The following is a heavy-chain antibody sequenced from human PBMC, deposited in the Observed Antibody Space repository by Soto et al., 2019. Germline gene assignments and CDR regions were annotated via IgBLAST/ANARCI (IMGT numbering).Heavy chain of an antibody. CDR3: ARTDAYNLSFFDS. V-gene: IGHV4-31*03. D-gene: IGHD1-1*01. J-gene: IGHJ4*02. CDR1: GDSVNSAY. CDR2: IYHTGRT. Sequence: QVQLQEMGPGLVKPSQTLTITCTVSGDSVNSAYWSWIRQLPGKGLEWMGNIYHTGRTFYNPSLKSRVAISIDTSKPLFSLKMRSVTAADTAVYYCARTDAYNLSFFDSWGLGTVVTVSS.